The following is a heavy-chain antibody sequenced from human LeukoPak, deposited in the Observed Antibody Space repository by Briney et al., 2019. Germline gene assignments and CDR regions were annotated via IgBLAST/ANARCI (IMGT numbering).Heavy chain of an antibody. CDR2: IKQDGSEK. V-gene: IGHV3-7*04. Sequence: TGGSLRLSCAASGFTFGRFWMSWVRQAPGKGLEWVANIKQDGSEKYYVDSVKGRFTISRDNAKNSLYLQMNSLRAEDTAVFYCARDGTYTDYDPDFDIWGQGTLVTVSS. J-gene: IGHJ4*02. CDR1: GFTFGRFW. D-gene: IGHD5-12*01. CDR3: ARDGTYTDYDPDFDI.